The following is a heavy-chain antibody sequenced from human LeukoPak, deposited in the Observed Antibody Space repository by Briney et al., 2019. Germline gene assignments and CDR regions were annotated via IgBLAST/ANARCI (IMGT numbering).Heavy chain of an antibody. J-gene: IGHJ4*02. Sequence: GGSLRLSCAVSGFRFINYWIHWVRQAPAKGLVWVSRIRTDGGSTAYADFVKGRFTISRDNAKNTVYLQMNSLRADDTAVYYCARDMETGGRDFDSWGQGTLVTVSS. V-gene: IGHV3-74*01. CDR3: ARDMETGGRDFDS. CDR1: GFRFINYW. D-gene: IGHD2-8*02. CDR2: IRTDGGST.